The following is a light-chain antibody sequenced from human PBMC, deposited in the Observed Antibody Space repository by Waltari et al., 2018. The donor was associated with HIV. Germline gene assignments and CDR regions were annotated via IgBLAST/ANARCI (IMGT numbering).Light chain of an antibody. CDR1: HSVLFTSNNKNY. CDR2: WAS. J-gene: IGKJ1*01. CDR3: QQYYTTHWT. Sequence: DIVMTQSPDSLVVSLGERATITCKSSHSVLFTSNNKNYLAWYQQKPGQPPRLLLSWASTRESGVPDRFSGSGSGTDFTLSISSLQAEDVAVYYCQQYYTTHWTFGQGTKVEIK. V-gene: IGKV4-1*01.